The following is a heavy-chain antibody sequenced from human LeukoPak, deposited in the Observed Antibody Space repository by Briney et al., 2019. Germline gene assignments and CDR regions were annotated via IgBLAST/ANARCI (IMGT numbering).Heavy chain of an antibody. CDR2: ISSSGSTI. J-gene: IGHJ6*03. Sequence: GGSLRLSCAASGSSISSYEMNWVRQAPGKGLEWVSHISSSGSTIWYADSVKGRFTISRDNAKNSLYLQMNSLRAEDTAVYYCARVELAPYYYNMDVWGKGTTVTVSS. V-gene: IGHV3-48*03. CDR1: GSSISSYE. CDR3: ARVELAPYYYNMDV. D-gene: IGHD1-7*01.